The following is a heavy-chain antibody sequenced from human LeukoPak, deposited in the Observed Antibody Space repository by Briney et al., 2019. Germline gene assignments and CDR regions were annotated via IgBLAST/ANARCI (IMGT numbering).Heavy chain of an antibody. D-gene: IGHD4-11*01. J-gene: IGHJ4*02. CDR1: GVTFSGSA. CDR2: IRSKANSYAT. V-gene: IGHV3-73*01. CDR3: TRITVTTSSGTDY. Sequence: PGGSLRLSCAASGVTFSGSAMHWVRQASGKGLEWVGRIRSKANSYATAYAASVKGRFTISRDDSKNTAYLQMNSLKTEDTAVYYCTRITVTTSSGTDYWGQGTLVTVSS.